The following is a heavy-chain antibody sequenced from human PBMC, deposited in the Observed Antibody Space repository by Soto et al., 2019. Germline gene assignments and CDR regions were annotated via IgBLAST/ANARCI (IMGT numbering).Heavy chain of an antibody. CDR2: IGAADDP. CDR1: GFTFSAYD. J-gene: IGHJ6*02. CDR3: ARAYSGRLPRRADYYFAMDV. V-gene: IGHV3-13*05. D-gene: IGHD2-15*01. Sequence: PGGSLRLSCAASGFTFSAYDMHWVRQTTGKVLEWVSAIGAADDPYYLGSVKGRFTISRENAKNSLYLQMNSLRAEDTAVYYCARAYSGRLPRRADYYFAMDVWGQGTTVTVSS.